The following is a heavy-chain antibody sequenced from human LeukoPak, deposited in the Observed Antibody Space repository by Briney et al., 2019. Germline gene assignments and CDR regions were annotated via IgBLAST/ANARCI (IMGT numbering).Heavy chain of an antibody. CDR2: IIPIFGTA. J-gene: IGHJ3*02. CDR1: GGTFSSYA. Sequence: ASVKVSCKASGGTFSSYAISWVRQAPGQGLEWMGGIIPIFGTANYAQKFQGRVTITADESTSTAYMDLSSLRSEDTAVDYCARDRYDILSGYFHDAFDMWGQGTMVTVSS. V-gene: IGHV1-69*13. CDR3: ARDRYDILSGYFHDAFDM. D-gene: IGHD3-9*01.